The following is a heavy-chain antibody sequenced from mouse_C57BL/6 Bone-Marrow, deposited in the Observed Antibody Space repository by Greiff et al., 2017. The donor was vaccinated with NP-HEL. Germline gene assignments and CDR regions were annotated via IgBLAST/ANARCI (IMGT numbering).Heavy chain of an antibody. V-gene: IGHV1-85*01. J-gene: IGHJ3*01. Sequence: VKLMESGPELVKPGASVKLSCKASGYTFTSYDINWVKQRPGQGLEWIGWIYPRDGSTKYNEKFKGKATLTVDTSSSTAYMELHSLTSEDSAVYFCARSPGLRIPCFAYWGQGTLVTVSA. D-gene: IGHD2-4*01. CDR2: IYPRDGST. CDR1: GYTFTSYD. CDR3: ARSPGLRIPCFAY.